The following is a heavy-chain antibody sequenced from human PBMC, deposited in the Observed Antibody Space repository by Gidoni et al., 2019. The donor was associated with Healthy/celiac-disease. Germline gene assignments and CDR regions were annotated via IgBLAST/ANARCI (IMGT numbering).Heavy chain of an antibody. CDR2: IHHSGST. Sequence: QVQLQESDPVLVNPSETLSLTCTVSGYSISSGYYWGWLRQPPGKGLEWIGSIHHSGSTYYNPSLKSRVTISVDTSKNQFSLKLSSVTAADTAGYYCARYDDYGDYAADYWGQGTLVTVSS. CDR1: GYSISSGYY. D-gene: IGHD4-17*01. V-gene: IGHV4-38-2*02. J-gene: IGHJ4*02. CDR3: ARYDDYGDYAADY.